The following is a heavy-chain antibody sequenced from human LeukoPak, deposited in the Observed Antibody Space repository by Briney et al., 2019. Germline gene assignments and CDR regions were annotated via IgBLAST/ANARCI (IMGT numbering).Heavy chain of an antibody. V-gene: IGHV3-48*03. J-gene: IGHJ4*02. D-gene: IGHD2-15*01. CDR1: GFTFRSYE. Sequence: GGSLRLACAASGFTFRSYEMNWVRQAPGKGLEWVSFISSSGSAMYYADSVKGRFTISRDNAKNSLYLQMNSLRAEDTALYYCVRDGRYCSGRWCFPIWGQGTLVTVST. CDR3: VRDGRYCSGRWCFPI. CDR2: ISSSGSAM.